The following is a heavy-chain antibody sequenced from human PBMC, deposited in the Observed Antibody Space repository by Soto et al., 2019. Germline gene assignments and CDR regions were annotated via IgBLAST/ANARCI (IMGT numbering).Heavy chain of an antibody. CDR2: INSDGSST. Sequence: EVQLVESGGDLVQPGGSLRLSCAASGFSFSSYWMHWVRQAPGKGLVWVSRINSDGSSTSYADSVKGRFTISRDNAKNTLYLQMNSLRVEDTAVYYCARLVYSSSWYSFDYWGQGTLVTVSS. CDR1: GFSFSSYW. CDR3: ARLVYSSSWYSFDY. V-gene: IGHV3-74*01. D-gene: IGHD6-13*01. J-gene: IGHJ4*02.